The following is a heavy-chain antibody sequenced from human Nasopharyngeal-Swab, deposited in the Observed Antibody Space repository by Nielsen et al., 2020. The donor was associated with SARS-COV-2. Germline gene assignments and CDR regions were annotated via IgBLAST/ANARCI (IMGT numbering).Heavy chain of an antibody. CDR1: GFTFSSYS. CDR2: ISSSSSYI. D-gene: IGHD6-19*01. CDR3: ARDTIAVAENWFDP. J-gene: IGHJ5*02. Sequence: GGSLRLSCAASGFTFSSYSMNWVRQAPGKGLEWGSSISSSSSYIYYADSVKGRFTISRDNAKNSLYLQMNSLRAEDTAVYYCARDTIAVAENWFDPWGQGTLVTVSS. V-gene: IGHV3-21*01.